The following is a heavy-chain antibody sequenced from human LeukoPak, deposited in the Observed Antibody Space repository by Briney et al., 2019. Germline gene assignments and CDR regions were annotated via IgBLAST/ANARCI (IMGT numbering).Heavy chain of an antibody. J-gene: IGHJ4*02. CDR2: ISSSSSTI. CDR3: AKDRYQVEGATTTDY. D-gene: IGHD1-26*01. V-gene: IGHV3-48*01. CDR1: GFTFSSYS. Sequence: TGGSLSLSCAASGFTFSSYSMNWVRQAPGKGLEWVSSISSSSSTIYYADSVKGRFTISRDNAKNSLYLQMNSLRAEDTAVYYCAKDRYQVEGATTTDYWGQGTLVTVSS.